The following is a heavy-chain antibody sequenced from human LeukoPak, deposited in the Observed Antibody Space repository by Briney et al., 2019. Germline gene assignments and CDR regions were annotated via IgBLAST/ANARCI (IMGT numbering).Heavy chain of an antibody. V-gene: IGHV1-18*01. Sequence: GASVKVSCKASGYTFNNHDINWVRQAPGRGLEWMGWINTYSANTNYAQEFQDRVIMTTDTSTSTAYMELRSLGSDDTAVYYCAREGGIARSPYLYYYIDVWGKGTTVTVSS. CDR1: GYTFNNHD. CDR2: INTYSANT. D-gene: IGHD6-6*01. CDR3: AREGGIARSPYLYYYIDV. J-gene: IGHJ6*03.